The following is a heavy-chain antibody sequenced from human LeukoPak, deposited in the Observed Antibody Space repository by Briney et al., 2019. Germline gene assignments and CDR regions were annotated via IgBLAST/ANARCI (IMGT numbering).Heavy chain of an antibody. D-gene: IGHD2-2*01. CDR2: ISAYNGNT. Sequence: ASVKVSCKASGGTFSSYAISWVRQAPGQGLEWMGWISAYNGNTNYAQKLQGRVTMTTDTSTSTAYMELRSLRSDDTAVYYCARDDDLGYCSSTSCSSLDYWGQGTLVTVSS. J-gene: IGHJ4*02. CDR3: ARDDDLGYCSSTSCSSLDY. V-gene: IGHV1-18*01. CDR1: GGTFSSYA.